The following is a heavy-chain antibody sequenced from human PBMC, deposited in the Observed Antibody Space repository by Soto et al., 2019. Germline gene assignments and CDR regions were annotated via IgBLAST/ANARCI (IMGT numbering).Heavy chain of an antibody. CDR3: ARAWVDSSSWYVY. CDR2: TSSSSSYI. Sequence: SLRLSFAASGFTFSSYSMNWVRQAPGKGLEWVSSTSSSSSYIYYADSVKGRFTISRDNAKNSLYLQMNSLRAEDTAVYYCARAWVDSSSWYVYWGQGTLVTVSS. CDR1: GFTFSSYS. D-gene: IGHD6-13*01. V-gene: IGHV3-21*01. J-gene: IGHJ4*02.